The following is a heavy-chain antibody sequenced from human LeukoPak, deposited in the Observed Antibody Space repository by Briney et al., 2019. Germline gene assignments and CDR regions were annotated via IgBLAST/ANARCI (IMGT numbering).Heavy chain of an antibody. CDR2: ISGSGGNT. CDR3: AKVSWANYFDY. CDR1: GFSFSSYA. Sequence: GGSLRLSCAASGFSFSSYAMSWVRQTPGKGLEWVSAISGSGGNTYYADSVRGRFTISRDNSKNTLYLQMNSLRAEDTAIYYCAKVSWANYFDYWGQGTLVTVSS. D-gene: IGHD6-13*01. J-gene: IGHJ4*02. V-gene: IGHV3-23*01.